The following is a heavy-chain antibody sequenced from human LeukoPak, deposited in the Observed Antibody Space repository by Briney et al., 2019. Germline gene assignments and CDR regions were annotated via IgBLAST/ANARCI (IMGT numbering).Heavy chain of an antibody. CDR2: IYHSGST. CDR1: GYSISSGYY. D-gene: IGHD3-10*01. CDR3: ASGIHYYYYYGMDV. Sequence: PSETLSLTCTVSGYSISSGYYWGWIRQPPGQGLEWIGSIYHSGSTYYNPSLKSRVTISVDTSKNQFSLKLSSVTAADTAVYYCASGIHYYYYYGMDVWGQGTTVTVSS. J-gene: IGHJ6*02. V-gene: IGHV4-38-2*02.